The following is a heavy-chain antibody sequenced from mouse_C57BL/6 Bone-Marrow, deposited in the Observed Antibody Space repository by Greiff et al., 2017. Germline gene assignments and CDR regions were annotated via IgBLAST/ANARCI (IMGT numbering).Heavy chain of an antibody. J-gene: IGHJ1*03. Sequence: EVKLVESGGGLVQPKGSLKLSCAASGFTFNTYAMHWVRQAPGKGWEWVARIRSKSSKYETYYAGSVKDRLTIYRDDSQSMLYLQMNNLKTEDTAMYYCVNDGSRSYWYFDVWGTGTTVTVSS. D-gene: IGHD1-1*01. CDR1: GFTFNTYA. CDR3: VNDGSRSYWYFDV. V-gene: IGHV10-3*01. CDR2: IRSKSSKYET.